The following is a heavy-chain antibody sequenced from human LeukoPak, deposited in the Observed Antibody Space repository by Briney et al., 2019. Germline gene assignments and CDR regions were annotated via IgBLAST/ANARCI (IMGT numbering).Heavy chain of an antibody. CDR2: IYYSGST. V-gene: IGHV4-39*01. D-gene: IGHD2-2*01. CDR3: ARTTDPPIVVVPAAMGFDP. Sequence: SETLSLTCTVSGGSISSSSYYWGWIRQPPGKGLEWIGSIYYSGSTYYNPSLKSRVTISVDTSKNQFSLKLSSVTAADTAVYYCARTTDPPIVVVPAAMGFDPWGQGTLVTVPS. J-gene: IGHJ5*02. CDR1: GGSISSSSYY.